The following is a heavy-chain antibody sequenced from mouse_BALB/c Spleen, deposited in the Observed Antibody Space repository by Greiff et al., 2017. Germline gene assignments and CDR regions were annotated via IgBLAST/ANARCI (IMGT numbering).Heavy chain of an antibody. V-gene: IGHV14-3*02. CDR2: IDPANGNT. CDR1: GFNIKDTY. J-gene: IGHJ4*01. Sequence: VQLQQSGAELVKPGASVKLSCTASGFNIKDTYMHWVKQRPEQGLEWSGRIDPANGNTKYDPKFQGKATITADTSSNTAYLQLSSLTSEDTAVYYCARGGVRRLYAMDYWGQGTSVTVSS. CDR3: ARGGVRRLYAMDY. D-gene: IGHD2-14*01.